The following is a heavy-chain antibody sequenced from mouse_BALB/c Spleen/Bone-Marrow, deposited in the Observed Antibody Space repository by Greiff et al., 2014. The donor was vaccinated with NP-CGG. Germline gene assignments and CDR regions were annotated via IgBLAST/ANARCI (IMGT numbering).Heavy chain of an antibody. V-gene: IGHV5-12-1*01. CDR3: TRHGGYYPYYYAMDY. D-gene: IGHD2-3*01. CDR2: TSHGGGTT. CDR1: GFAFGSYD. J-gene: IGHJ4*01. Sequence: DVKLQESGGGLVKPGGSLKLSCAASGFAFGSYDMSWVRQTPEKRLEWVAYTSHGGGTTYYSDTVKGRFTISRDNAKNTLYLQMSSLKSEDTAIYYCTRHGGYYPYYYAMDYWGQGTSVTVSS.